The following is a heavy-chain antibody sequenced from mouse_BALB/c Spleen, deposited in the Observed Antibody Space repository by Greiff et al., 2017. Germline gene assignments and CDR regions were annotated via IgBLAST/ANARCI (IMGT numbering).Heavy chain of an antibody. Sequence: VQLQQSGAVLAKPGASVKMSCKASGYTFTSYWMHWVKQRPGQGLEWIGYINPSTGYTEYNQKFKDKATLTADKSSSTAYMQLSSLTSEDSAVYYCARSGKGAMDYWGQGTSVTVSS. V-gene: IGHV1-7*01. CDR2: INPSTGYT. CDR3: ARSGKGAMDY. D-gene: IGHD1-3*01. J-gene: IGHJ4*01. CDR1: GYTFTSYW.